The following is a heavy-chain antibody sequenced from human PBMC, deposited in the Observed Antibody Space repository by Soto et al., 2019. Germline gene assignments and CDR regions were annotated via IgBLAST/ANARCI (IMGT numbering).Heavy chain of an antibody. V-gene: IGHV4-4*02. CDR1: GGSISSSNW. CDR3: ARDLEYYYDSSGSYRWFDP. D-gene: IGHD3-22*01. Sequence: PSETLSLTCAVSGGSISSSNWWSWVRQPPGKGLEWIGEIYHSGSTNYNPSLKSRVTISVDKSKNQFSLKLSSVTAADTAVYYCARDLEYYYDSSGSYRWFDPWGQGTLVTVSS. J-gene: IGHJ5*02. CDR2: IYHSGST.